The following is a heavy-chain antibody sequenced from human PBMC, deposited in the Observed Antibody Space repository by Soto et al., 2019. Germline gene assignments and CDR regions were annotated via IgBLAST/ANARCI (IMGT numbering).Heavy chain of an antibody. CDR3: ASDFWSGYWTGFDY. Sequence: GGSLSLSCAASGFTFSDYTMNWVRQAPGKGLEWVSFISSSSSYMYYADSVKGRFTISRDNAKNSLYLQMNSLRAEDTAVYYCASDFWSGYWTGFDYWGQGTQVTVSS. CDR2: ISSSSSYM. J-gene: IGHJ4*02. V-gene: IGHV3-21*01. D-gene: IGHD3-3*01. CDR1: GFTFSDYT.